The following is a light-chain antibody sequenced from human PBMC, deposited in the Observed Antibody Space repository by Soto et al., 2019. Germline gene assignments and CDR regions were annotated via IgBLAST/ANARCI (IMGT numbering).Light chain of an antibody. Sequence: DIQMTQSPSSLSTSIGDRFAMTCRASQRINIYLNWYRQKPGKAPELLIYSASNLQSGVPSRFSGSGSGTDFTLTISGLQSEDFATYYCQQSFSTPTFGQGTRLEIK. V-gene: IGKV1-39*01. CDR1: QRINIY. CDR3: QQSFSTPT. CDR2: SAS. J-gene: IGKJ5*01.